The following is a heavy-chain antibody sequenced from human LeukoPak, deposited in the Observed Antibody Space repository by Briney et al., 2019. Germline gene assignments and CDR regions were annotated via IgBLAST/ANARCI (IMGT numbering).Heavy chain of an antibody. CDR1: GYTFTGYY. CDR3: AREVSPPSLYCSSTSCYTRLLGMDV. V-gene: IGHV1-2*02. CDR2: INPNSGGT. Sequence: GASVKVSCKASGYTFTGYYMHWVRQAPGQGLEWMGWINPNSGGTNYAQKLQGRVTMTRDTSIRTAYMELSRLRSDDTAVYYCAREVSPPSLYCSSTSCYTRLLGMDVWGQGTTVTVSS. J-gene: IGHJ6*02. D-gene: IGHD2-2*02.